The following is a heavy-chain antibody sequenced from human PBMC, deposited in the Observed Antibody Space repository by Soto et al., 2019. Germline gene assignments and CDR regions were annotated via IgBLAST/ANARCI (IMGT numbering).Heavy chain of an antibody. J-gene: IGHJ4*02. V-gene: IGHV3-7*04. CDR1: GFTFSTYW. CDR2: IKQDGSEK. CDR3: ARGGGGGYFRL. Sequence: EVQLVESGGDLVQPGGSLRLSCAASGFTFSTYWMSWVRQAPGKGLEWVANIKQDGSEKYYVDSVKGRFTISRDNAKNSLYLQMNSLRADDTAVYYCARGGGGGYFRLWGQGTLVTVSS. D-gene: IGHD5-12*01.